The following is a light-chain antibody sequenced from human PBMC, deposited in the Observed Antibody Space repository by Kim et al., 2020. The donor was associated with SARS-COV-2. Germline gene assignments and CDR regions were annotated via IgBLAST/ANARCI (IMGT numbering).Light chain of an antibody. Sequence: LSVSPGERATLSCRASQSVSSNLAWYQQKPGQAPRLLIYGASTRATGIPARFSGSGSGTEFTLTISSLQSEDFAVYYCQQYNNWSGTFGQGTKVDIK. CDR3: QQYNNWSGT. V-gene: IGKV3-15*01. CDR1: QSVSSN. J-gene: IGKJ1*01. CDR2: GAS.